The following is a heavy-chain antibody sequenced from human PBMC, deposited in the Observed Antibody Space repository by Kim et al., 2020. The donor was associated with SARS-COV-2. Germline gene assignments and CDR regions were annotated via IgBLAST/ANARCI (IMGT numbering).Heavy chain of an antibody. V-gene: IGHV4-39*01. Sequence: SETLSLTCTVSGGSISSSSYYWGWIRQPPGKGLEWIGSIYYSGSTYYNPSLKSRVTISVDTSKNQFSLKLSSVTAADTVVYYCASPMTTVTTWIDYWGQGTLVTVSS. CDR3: ASPMTTVTTWIDY. J-gene: IGHJ4*02. CDR2: IYYSGST. D-gene: IGHD4-17*01. CDR1: GGSISSSSYY.